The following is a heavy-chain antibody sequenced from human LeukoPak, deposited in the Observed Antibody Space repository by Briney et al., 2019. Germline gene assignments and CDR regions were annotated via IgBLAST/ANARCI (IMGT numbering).Heavy chain of an antibody. V-gene: IGHV3-64D*06. D-gene: IGHD3-10*01. J-gene: IGHJ4*02. CDR2: IGGDGFSA. Sequence: PGGSLRLSCSASGFTFTGYAMHWVRQAPGKGLEYVSGIGGDGFSAFYADSMKDRVTISRDNSKSTVHLQITSLRVEDTAVYFCVRDVDYYASGSYLGYFDYWGQGIQVTVSS. CDR3: VRDVDYYASGSYLGYFDY. CDR1: GFTFTGYA.